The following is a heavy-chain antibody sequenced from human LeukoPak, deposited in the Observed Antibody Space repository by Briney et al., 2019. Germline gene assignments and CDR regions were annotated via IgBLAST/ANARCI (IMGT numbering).Heavy chain of an antibody. J-gene: IGHJ3*02. CDR2: ISSSSSYI. D-gene: IGHD2-2*01. V-gene: IGHV3-21*01. Sequence: GGSLRLSCAASGFTFSSYEMNWVRQAPGKGLEWVSSISSSSSYIYYADSVKGRFTISRDNAKNSLYLQMNSLRAEDTAVYYCARDFVVPAAIAIQHDAFDIWGQGTMVTVSS. CDR1: GFTFSSYE. CDR3: ARDFVVPAAIAIQHDAFDI.